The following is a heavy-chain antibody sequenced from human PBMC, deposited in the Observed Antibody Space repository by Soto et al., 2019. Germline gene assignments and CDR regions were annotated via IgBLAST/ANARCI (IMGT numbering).Heavy chain of an antibody. J-gene: IGHJ4*02. D-gene: IGHD3-16*01. Sequence: QVQLVESGGDVVQPGTSLRLSCVGSGFTFRSYVIHWVRQAPGNGLEWVALTSYDGSNNFYGDSVKGRFTISRHNSRNTVELQMDSLTVEDTALYDCARWGTTGGLDVWGQGTLVAVSS. CDR3: ARWGTTGGLDV. CDR1: GFTFRSYV. V-gene: IGHV3-33*05. CDR2: TSYDGSNN.